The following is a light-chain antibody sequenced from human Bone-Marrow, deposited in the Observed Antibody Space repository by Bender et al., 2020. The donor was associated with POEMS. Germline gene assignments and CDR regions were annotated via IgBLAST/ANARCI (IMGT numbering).Light chain of an antibody. J-gene: IGLJ3*02. CDR1: SGHSRYA. Sequence: QVVLTQSPSASASLGAPVKLTCTLSSGHSRYAIAWHQQRPGKGPRFLMKVSSDGSHTKGDGIPDSFSGSSSGPERYLTISSLQSEDEGDYHCQTWGTGIQVFGGGTQVTVL. CDR2: VSSDGSH. V-gene: IGLV4-69*01. CDR3: QTWGTGIQV.